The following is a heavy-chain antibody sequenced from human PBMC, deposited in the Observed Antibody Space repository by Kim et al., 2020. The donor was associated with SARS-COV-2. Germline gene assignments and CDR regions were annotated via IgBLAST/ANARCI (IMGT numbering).Heavy chain of an antibody. V-gene: IGHV1-3*01. D-gene: IGHD2-15*01. CDR2: GNGNT. Sequence: GNGNTIYSQKFQGRVTFTPDTSASTAYMELSSLRYEDSAVYYCLGGYYCDYWGQGTLVTVSS. CDR3: LGGYYCDY. J-gene: IGHJ4*02.